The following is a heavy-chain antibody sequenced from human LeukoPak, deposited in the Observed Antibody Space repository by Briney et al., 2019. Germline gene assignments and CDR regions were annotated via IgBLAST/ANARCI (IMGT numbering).Heavy chain of an antibody. CDR1: GFTFSSYA. Sequence: GGSLRLSCAASGFTFSSYAMHWVRQAPGKGLEWVSYISGSSSTKNYADSVKGRFIISRDNAKNSLYLQMNSLRAADTAVYYCARESYYDILTGHPSPLNYWGQGTLVTVSS. D-gene: IGHD3-9*01. CDR2: ISGSSSTK. CDR3: ARESYYDILTGHPSPLNY. V-gene: IGHV3-48*01. J-gene: IGHJ4*02.